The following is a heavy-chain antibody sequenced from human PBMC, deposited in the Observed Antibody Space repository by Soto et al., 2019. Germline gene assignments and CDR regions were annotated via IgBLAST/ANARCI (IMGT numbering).Heavy chain of an antibody. CDR1: CGSISSSSYY. CDR2: IYYSGST. J-gene: IGHJ6*03. CDR3: ARPSTYYDFWSGYYPRPNYYYYYLDV. D-gene: IGHD3-3*01. Sequence: SETLSLTCTVSCGSISSSSYYWGWIRQPPGKGLEWIGSIYYSGSTYYNPSLKSRVTISVDTSKNQFSLKLSSVTAADTAVYYCARPSTYYDFWSGYYPRPNYYYYYLDVWGKGTTVPVSS. V-gene: IGHV4-39*01.